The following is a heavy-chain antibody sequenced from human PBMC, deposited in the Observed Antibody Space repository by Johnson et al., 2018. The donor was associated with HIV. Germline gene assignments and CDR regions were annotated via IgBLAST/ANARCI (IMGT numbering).Heavy chain of an antibody. CDR1: GFTFSSSW. Sequence: EVQLVESGGGVVQPARSLRLSCVASGFTFSSSWMHWVCQAPEKGLEWVADIKCDGSEKYYVDSVKGRLTISRANPKNKLYLQMNSLRAEDTAVYLCANYGGGGTYFSAFDIWGQGTMVTVSS. CDR2: IKCDGSEK. J-gene: IGHJ3*02. D-gene: IGHD1-26*01. CDR3: ANYGGGGTYFSAFDI. V-gene: IGHV3-52*01.